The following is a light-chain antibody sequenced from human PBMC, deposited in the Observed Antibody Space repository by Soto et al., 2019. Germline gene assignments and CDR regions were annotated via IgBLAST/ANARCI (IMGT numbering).Light chain of an antibody. CDR2: LNSDGSH. J-gene: IGLJ3*02. V-gene: IGLV4-69*01. Sequence: QPVLTQSPSASASLGASVKLTCTLSSGHSRYAIAWHQQQPEKGPRYLMKLNSDGSHSRGDGIPDRFSASSSGAERYLTISSLQSEDEADYYCQTWGTGIQVFGGGTKPPS. CDR3: QTWGTGIQV. CDR1: SGHSRYA.